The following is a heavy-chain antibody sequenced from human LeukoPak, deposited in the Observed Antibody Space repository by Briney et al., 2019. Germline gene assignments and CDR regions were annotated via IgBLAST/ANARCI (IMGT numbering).Heavy chain of an antibody. D-gene: IGHD5-18*01. CDR3: ARPLSRGYSSDFDF. Sequence: GESLKISCKGSGYSFSSYWIAWVRHVPGKGLEWMGIIYPGDSDTRYSPSFQGQVTISADKSISTAYLQWSSLRASDTAMYYCARPLSRGYSSDFDFWGQGTLVTVSS. CDR2: IYPGDSDT. V-gene: IGHV5-51*01. CDR1: GYSFSSYW. J-gene: IGHJ4*02.